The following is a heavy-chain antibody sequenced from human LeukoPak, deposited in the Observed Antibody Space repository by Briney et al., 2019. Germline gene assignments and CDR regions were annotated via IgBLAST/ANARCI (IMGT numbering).Heavy chain of an antibody. CDR3: AKDGGYNHYYYMDV. J-gene: IGHJ6*03. V-gene: IGHV3-23*01. CDR2: ICASGSAT. Sequence: PGGSLRLSCAASGFTFSNYAMSWVRQAPGKGLEWVSAICASGSATYHADSVKGRFTISRDNSRNTLYLQMDSLRGEDTALYYCAKDGGYNHYYYMDVWGKGTTVTVSS. CDR1: GFTFSNYA. D-gene: IGHD2-15*01.